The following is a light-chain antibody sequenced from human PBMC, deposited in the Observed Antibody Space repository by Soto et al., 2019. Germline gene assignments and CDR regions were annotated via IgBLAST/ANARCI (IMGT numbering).Light chain of an antibody. Sequence: QSALTQPASVSGSPGQSITISCTGTSRDVGSHNFVSWYQHHPGKAPKLMIYDVSERPSGVSNRFSGSKSGNTASLTISGLQAEDEADYYCYSYVGTISFGGGTKLTVL. V-gene: IGLV2-23*02. J-gene: IGLJ2*01. CDR3: YSYVGTIS. CDR2: DVS. CDR1: SRDVGSHNF.